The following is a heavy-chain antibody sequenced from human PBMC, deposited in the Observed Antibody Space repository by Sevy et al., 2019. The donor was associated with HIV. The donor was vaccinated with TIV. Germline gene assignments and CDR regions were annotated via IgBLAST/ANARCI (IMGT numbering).Heavy chain of an antibody. CDR1: GFTFIRYN. D-gene: IGHD1-26*01. J-gene: IGHJ4*02. Sequence: VGSLRLSCAASGFTFIRYNMNWVRQAPGKGLEWVSSVSGSSNYIYYAESLKGRFIISRDNVKDTLSLQMNSLRADDTAVYYCARGPPDGSYDYFDYWGQGTLVTVSS. CDR2: VSGSSNYI. CDR3: ARGPPDGSYDYFDY. V-gene: IGHV3-21*06.